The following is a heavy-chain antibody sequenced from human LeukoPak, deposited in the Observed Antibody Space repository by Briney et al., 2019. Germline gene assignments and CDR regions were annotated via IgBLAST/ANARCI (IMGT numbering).Heavy chain of an antibody. V-gene: IGHV3-33*01. CDR2: IWYDESNK. J-gene: IGHJ6*02. CDR3: ARGTGAYYYGMDV. D-gene: IGHD1-14*01. CDR1: GFIFSSYG. Sequence: QPGRSLRLSCAASGFIFSSYGMHWVRQAPGKGLEWVAVIWYDESNKYYADSVKGRFTISRDNPKDMLYLQMNSLRAEDTAVYYCARGTGAYYYGMDVWGRGTTVTVS.